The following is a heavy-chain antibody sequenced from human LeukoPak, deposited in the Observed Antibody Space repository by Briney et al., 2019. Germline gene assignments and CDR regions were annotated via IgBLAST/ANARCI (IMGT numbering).Heavy chain of an antibody. J-gene: IGHJ4*02. CDR1: GGSISSYY. Sequence: PSETLSLTCTVSGGSISSYYWSWIRQPPGKGLEWIGRIYTSGSTNYNASLKSRVSMSVDTPKNHFSLKLSSVTAADTAVFYCARENSGSYREFDYWGQGTLVTVSS. CDR3: ARENSGSYREFDY. CDR2: IYTSGST. V-gene: IGHV4-4*07. D-gene: IGHD1-26*01.